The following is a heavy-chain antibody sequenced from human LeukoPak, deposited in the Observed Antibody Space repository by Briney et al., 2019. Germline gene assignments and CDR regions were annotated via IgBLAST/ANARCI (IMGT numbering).Heavy chain of an antibody. D-gene: IGHD6-19*01. V-gene: IGHV3-23*01. CDR2: ISGSGGST. CDR1: GFTFSSYG. CDR3: AKDSSGWHPYYFDY. J-gene: IGHJ4*02. Sequence: GGTLRLSCTASGFTFSSYGMSWVRQAPGKGLEWVSAISGSGGSTYYADSVKGRFTISRDNSKNTLYLQINSLRAEDTAVYYCAKDSSGWHPYYFDYWGQGTLVIVSS.